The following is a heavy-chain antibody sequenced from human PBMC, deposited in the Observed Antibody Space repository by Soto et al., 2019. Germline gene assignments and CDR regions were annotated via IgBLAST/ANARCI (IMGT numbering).Heavy chain of an antibody. D-gene: IGHD3-10*01. CDR1: GGTFSSYA. CDR3: AREVPQFALGMDV. CDR2: IIPIFGTA. Sequence: ASVKVSCKASGGTFSSYAISWVRQAPGQGLEWMGGIIPIFGTANYAQKFQGRVTITADKSTSTAYMELSSLRSEDTAVYYCAREVPQFALGMDVWGQGTTVTVSS. J-gene: IGHJ6*02. V-gene: IGHV1-69*06.